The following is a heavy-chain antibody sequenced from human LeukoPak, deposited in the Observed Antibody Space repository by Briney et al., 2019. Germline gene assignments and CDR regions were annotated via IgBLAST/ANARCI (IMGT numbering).Heavy chain of an antibody. V-gene: IGHV3-23*01. CDR2: ISGSGGST. Sequence: GGSLRLSCAASGFTFSSYAMSWVRQAPGKGLEWVSAISGSGGSTYYADSVKGRFTISRDNSKNTLYLQMNSLRAEDTAVYYCALDSRSSGSGPWGQGTLVTVSS. CDR3: ALDSRSSGSGP. J-gene: IGHJ4*02. CDR1: GFTFSSYA. D-gene: IGHD3-10*01.